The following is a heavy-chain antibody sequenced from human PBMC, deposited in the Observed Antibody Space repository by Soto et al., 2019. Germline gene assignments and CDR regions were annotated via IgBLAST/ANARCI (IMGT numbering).Heavy chain of an antibody. CDR2: ISGSGGST. J-gene: IGHJ4*02. V-gene: IGHV3-23*01. CDR1: GFTFSSYA. CDR3: AKDRGITIFGVVPFALDY. D-gene: IGHD3-3*01. Sequence: GGSLRLSCAASGFTFSSYAMSWVRQAPGKGLEWVSAISGSGGSTYYADSVKGRFTISRDNSKNTLYLQMNSLRAEDTAVYYCAKDRGITIFGVVPFALDYWGQGTLVTVSS.